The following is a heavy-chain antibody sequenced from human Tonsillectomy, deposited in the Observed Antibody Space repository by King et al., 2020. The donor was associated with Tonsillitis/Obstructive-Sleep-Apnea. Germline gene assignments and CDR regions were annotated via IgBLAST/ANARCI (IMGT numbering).Heavy chain of an antibody. CDR3: ARDSGYSYGYTFDY. D-gene: IGHD5-18*01. CDR1: GFTVSSNY. Sequence: VQLVESGGGLIQPGGSLRLSCAASGFTVSSNYMSWVHQAPGKGLEWVSVIYSGGSTYYADSVKGRFTISRDNSKNTLYLQMNSLRAEDTAVYYCARDSGYSYGYTFDYWGQGTLVTVSS. V-gene: IGHV3-53*01. J-gene: IGHJ4*02. CDR2: IYSGGST.